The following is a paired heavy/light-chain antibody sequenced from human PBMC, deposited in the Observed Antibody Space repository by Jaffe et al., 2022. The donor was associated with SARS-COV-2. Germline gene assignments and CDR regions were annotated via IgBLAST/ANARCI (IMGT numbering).Heavy chain of an antibody. CDR2: IFSNGEE. D-gene: IGHD3-9*01. CDR1: GFSLSNARMG. V-gene: IGHV2-26*01. CDR3: ARYFGYSVGVYDY. Sequence: QVTLKESGPVLVKPTETLTLTCIVSGFSLSNARMGVSWIRQPPGKALEWLAHIFSNGEESYNTSLKTRLTVSKDTSKSQVVLTMANMDPVDTATYYCARYFGYSVGVYDYWGQGTLVTVSS. J-gene: IGHJ4*02.
Light chain of an antibody. V-gene: IGKV1-5*03. J-gene: IGKJ2*01. CDR2: KAS. CDR1: QSINSW. Sequence: DIQMTQSPSTLSASVGDRVTITCRASQSINSWLAWYQQKPGKAPKLLISKASSLETGVPSRFSGTGSGTEFTLTISSLQPDDFATYYCQQYNSYYTFGQGTKLEIK. CDR3: QQYNSYYT.